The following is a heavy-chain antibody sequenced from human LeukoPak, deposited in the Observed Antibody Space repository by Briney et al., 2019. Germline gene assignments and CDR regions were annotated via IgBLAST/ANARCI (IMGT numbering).Heavy chain of an antibody. D-gene: IGHD6-13*01. J-gene: IGHJ4*02. CDR1: GYTFTGYY. CDR3: ARGGQHLVED. Sequence: ASVKVSCKASGYTFTGYYIHWVRQTPGQGLEWMGWINPNSGDTDYAQKFQGRVTMTRDTSISTAYMELSGLRFDDTAIYYCARGGQHLVEDWGQGTLVTVSS. CDR2: INPNSGDT. V-gene: IGHV1-2*02.